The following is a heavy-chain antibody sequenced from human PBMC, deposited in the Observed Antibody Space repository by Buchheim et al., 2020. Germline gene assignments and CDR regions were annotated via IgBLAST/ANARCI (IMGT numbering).Heavy chain of an antibody. CDR1: GGSFSGYY. J-gene: IGHJ4*02. D-gene: IGHD3-22*01. CDR2: INHSGST. Sequence: QVQLQQWGAGLLKPSETLSLTCAVYGGSFSGYYWSWIRQPPGKGLEWIGEINHSGSTNYNRSLKSRVTISVDTSKNQFSLKLSSVTAADTAVYYCARVRKRSSGYYYMLHYFDYWGQGTL. CDR3: ARVRKRSSGYYYMLHYFDY. V-gene: IGHV4-34*01.